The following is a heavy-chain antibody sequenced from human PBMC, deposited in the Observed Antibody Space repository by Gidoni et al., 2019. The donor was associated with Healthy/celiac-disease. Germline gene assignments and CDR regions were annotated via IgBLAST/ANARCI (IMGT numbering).Heavy chain of an antibody. J-gene: IGHJ5*02. CDR1: GFSLSTSGMC. V-gene: IGHV2-70*01. D-gene: IGHD3-3*01. CDR3: ARILKRLEWLSGFDP. Sequence: QVTLRESGPALVKPTQTLTLTCTFSGFSLSTSGMCVSWIRQPPGKALEWLALIDWDDDKYYSTSLKTRLTISKDTSKNQVVLTTTNMDPVDTATYYCARILKRLEWLSGFDPWGQGTLVTVSS. CDR2: IDWDDDK.